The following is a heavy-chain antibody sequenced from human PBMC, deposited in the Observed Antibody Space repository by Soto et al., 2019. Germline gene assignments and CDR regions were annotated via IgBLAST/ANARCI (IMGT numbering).Heavy chain of an antibody. Sequence: GGSLRLSCAACGFTFSSYAMSWVRQAPGKGLEWVSAISGSGGSTYYADSVKGRFTISRDNSTDTLYVQMNSLRVEDTAVSYCVKGGNGWFEPGGQGIVVTVS. J-gene: IGHJ5*02. D-gene: IGHD3-10*01. V-gene: IGHV3-23*01. CDR1: GFTFSSYA. CDR3: VKGGNGWFEP. CDR2: ISGSGGST.